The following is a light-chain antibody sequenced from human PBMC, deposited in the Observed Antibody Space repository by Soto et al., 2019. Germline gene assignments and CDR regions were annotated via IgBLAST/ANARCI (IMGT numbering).Light chain of an antibody. CDR1: SSDVGGYNY. V-gene: IGLV2-14*01. J-gene: IGLJ3*02. CDR2: EVS. CDR3: QAYDYSLTAFV. Sequence: QLVLTQPASVSGSPGQSITISCTGTSSDVGGYNYVSWYQQHPGKAPKLMIYEVSNRPSGVSNRFSGSKSGNTASLTISGLQAEDEADYYCQAYDYSLTAFVFGGGTKVTVL.